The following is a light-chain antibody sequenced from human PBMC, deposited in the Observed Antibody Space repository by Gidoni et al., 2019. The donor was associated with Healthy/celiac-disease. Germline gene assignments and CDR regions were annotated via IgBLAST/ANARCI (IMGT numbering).Light chain of an antibody. CDR2: KVS. V-gene: IGKV2-30*01. Sequence: DVVMTQSPLSLPVTLGQPASISCRSSQSLVYSDGNTYLNWFQQRPCQSPRRLIYKVSNRDSGVPDRFSGSGSGTDFTLKISRVEAEDVGVYYCMQGTHLYTFGQGTKLEIK. CDR1: QSLVYSDGNTY. J-gene: IGKJ2*01. CDR3: MQGTHLYT.